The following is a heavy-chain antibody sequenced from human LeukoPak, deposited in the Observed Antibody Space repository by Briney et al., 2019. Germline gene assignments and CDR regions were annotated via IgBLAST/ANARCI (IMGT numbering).Heavy chain of an antibody. V-gene: IGHV1-69*04. CDR3: ARYAGDYYGMDV. CDR2: IIPIFGIA. D-gene: IGHD4-17*01. CDR1: GGTFSSYA. Sequence: SVNVSCKASGGTFSSYAISWVRQAPGQGLEWMGRIIPIFGIANYAQKFQGRVTITADKSTSTAYMELSSLRSEDTAVYYCARYAGDYYGMDVWGQGTTVTVSS. J-gene: IGHJ6*02.